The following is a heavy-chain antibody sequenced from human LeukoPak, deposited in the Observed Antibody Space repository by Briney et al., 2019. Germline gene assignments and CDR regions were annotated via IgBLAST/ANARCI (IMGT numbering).Heavy chain of an antibody. CDR3: AKAPVRDGSGYCLFDY. V-gene: IGHV3-9*01. Sequence: PGGSLRLSCAASGFIFDDHGMHWVRQAPGKGLEWVSAISWSSGIIGYADSVKGRFTISRDNAKNSLDLQMESLRAEDTAVYYCAKAPVRDGSGYCLFDYWGQGTLVTVSS. D-gene: IGHD3-22*01. CDR2: ISWSSGII. CDR1: GFIFDDHG. J-gene: IGHJ4*02.